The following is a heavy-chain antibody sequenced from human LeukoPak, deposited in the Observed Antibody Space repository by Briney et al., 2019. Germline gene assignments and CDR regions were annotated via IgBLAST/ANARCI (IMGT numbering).Heavy chain of an antibody. V-gene: IGHV3-30*02. J-gene: IGHJ6*03. CDR2: IRYDGTNK. CDR3: AKDRGGTYSYYYYYMDV. Sequence: GGSLRLSCAASGFTFSSHGMHWVRQAPGKGLEWVAFIRYDGTNKYYADSVQGRFTISRDNSKNTLYLQMNSLRTEDTAVYYCAKDRGGTYSYYYYYMDVWGKGTTVTVSS. D-gene: IGHD1-26*01. CDR1: GFTFSSHG.